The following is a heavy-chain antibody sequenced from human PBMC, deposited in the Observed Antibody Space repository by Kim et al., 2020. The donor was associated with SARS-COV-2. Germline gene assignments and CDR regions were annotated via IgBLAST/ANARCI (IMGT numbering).Heavy chain of an antibody. J-gene: IGHJ6*03. CDR1: GFTFNTCA. D-gene: IGHD6-19*01. CDR3: ARAPEAVKYYYFYMDV. CDR2: TSYDGRNS. V-gene: IGHV3-30*04. Sequence: GGSLRLSCAASGFTFNTCAMHWARQAPGKGLEWVSVTSYDGRNSSYAASVKGRFTISRDNSKNTLYLQMTGLRAEDTAVYYCARAPEAVKYYYFYMDVWG.